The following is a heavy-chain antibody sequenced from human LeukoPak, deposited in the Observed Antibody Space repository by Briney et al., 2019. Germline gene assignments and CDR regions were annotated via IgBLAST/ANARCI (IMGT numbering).Heavy chain of an antibody. CDR2: ISGSGGST. CDR3: AKTPEVVVAATYGMDV. J-gene: IGHJ6*02. V-gene: IGHV3-23*01. CDR1: GFTFSTYA. Sequence: GGSLRLSCAASGFTFSTYAMSWVRQAPGKGLEWVSAISGSGGSTYYADSVKGRFTISRDNSKNTLYLQMNSLRAEDTAVYYCAKTPEVVVAATYGMDVWGQGTTVTVSS. D-gene: IGHD2-15*01.